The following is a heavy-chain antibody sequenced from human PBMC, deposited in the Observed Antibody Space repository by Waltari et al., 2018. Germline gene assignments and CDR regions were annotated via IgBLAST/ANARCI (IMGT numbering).Heavy chain of an antibody. V-gene: IGHV4-59*01. D-gene: IGHD2-15*01. J-gene: IGHJ3*02. Sequence: QVQLQESGPGLVKPSETLSLTCTVSGGSISSYYWSWIRQPPGKGLEWIGYIYYSGSTNSTPSLKSRVTISVDTSKNQFSLKLSSVTAADTAVYYCARDKLYCSGGSCYSSDAFDIWGQGTMVTVSS. CDR3: ARDKLYCSGGSCYSSDAFDI. CDR1: GGSISSYY. CDR2: IYYSGST.